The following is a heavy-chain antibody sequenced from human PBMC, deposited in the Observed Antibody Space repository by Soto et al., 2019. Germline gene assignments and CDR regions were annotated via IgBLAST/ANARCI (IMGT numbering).Heavy chain of an antibody. CDR3: ASSGYADYYYYYGMDV. V-gene: IGHV6-1*01. CDR2: TYYRSNWYN. CDR1: GDSVSSNTAA. J-gene: IGHJ6*02. D-gene: IGHD5-12*01. Sequence: SQTLSLTCAISGDSVSSNTAAWNWIRQSPSRGLEWLGRTYYRSNWYNDYAVSVKSRITINPDTSKNQFSLQLNSVTPEDTAVYYCASSGYADYYYYYGMDVWGQGTTVTVSS.